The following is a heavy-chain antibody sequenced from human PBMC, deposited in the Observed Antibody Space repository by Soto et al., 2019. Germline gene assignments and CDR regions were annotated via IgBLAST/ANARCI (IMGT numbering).Heavy chain of an antibody. CDR1: GGSFSGYY. Sequence: QVQLQQWGAGLLKPSETLSLTRAVYGGSFSGYYWSWIRQPPGKGLEWIGEINHSGSTNYNPSLKSRVTISVDTSKNQFSLKLSSVTAADTAVYYCARGRISGPFDPWGQGTLVTVSS. CDR3: ARGRISGPFDP. CDR2: INHSGST. D-gene: IGHD5-12*01. J-gene: IGHJ5*02. V-gene: IGHV4-34*01.